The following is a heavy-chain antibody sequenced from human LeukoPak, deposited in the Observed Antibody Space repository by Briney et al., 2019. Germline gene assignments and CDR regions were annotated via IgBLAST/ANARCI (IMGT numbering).Heavy chain of an antibody. CDR1: GDSVSSNSAV. V-gene: IGHV6-1*01. J-gene: IGHJ3*02. Sequence: SQTLSLTCAISGDSVSSNSAVWNWIRQSPSRGLEWLGRTYYRSKWYNDYAVSVKGRITIKPDTSKNQFSLQLNSATPEDTAVYYCARLGLGGAFDIWGQGTMVTVSS. CDR3: ARLGLGGAFDI. CDR2: TYYRSKWYN. D-gene: IGHD2-15*01.